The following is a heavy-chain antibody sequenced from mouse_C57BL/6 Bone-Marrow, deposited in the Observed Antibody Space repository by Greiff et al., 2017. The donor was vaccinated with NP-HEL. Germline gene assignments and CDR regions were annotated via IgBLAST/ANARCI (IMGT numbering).Heavy chain of an antibody. Sequence: QVQLQQSGAELVRPGASVTLSCKASGYTFTDYEMHWVKQTPVHGLEWIGAIDPETGGTAYNQKFKGKAILTADKSSSTDYMELRSLTSEDSAVYYCTRWGYYGSSHWYFDVWGTGTTVTVSS. V-gene: IGHV1-15*01. CDR2: IDPETGGT. D-gene: IGHD1-1*01. CDR1: GYTFTDYE. J-gene: IGHJ1*03. CDR3: TRWGYYGSSHWYFDV.